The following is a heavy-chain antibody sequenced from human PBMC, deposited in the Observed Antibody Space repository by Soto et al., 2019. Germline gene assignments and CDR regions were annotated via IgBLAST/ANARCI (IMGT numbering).Heavy chain of an antibody. V-gene: IGHV3-7*01. CDR2: IKQDGSEK. D-gene: IGHD6-13*01. Sequence: GGSLRLSCAASGFTFSSYWMSWVRQAPGKGLEWVANIKQDGSEKYYVDSVKGRFTISRDNAKNSLYLQMNSLRAEDTAVYYCARGSIPYSSSSGYFQHWGQGTLVTVSS. CDR3: ARGSIPYSSSSGYFQH. CDR1: GFTFSSYW. J-gene: IGHJ1*01.